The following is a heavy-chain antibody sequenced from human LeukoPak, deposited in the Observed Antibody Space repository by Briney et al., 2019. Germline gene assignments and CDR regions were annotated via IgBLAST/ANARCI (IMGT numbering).Heavy chain of an antibody. CDR2: IYHSGST. CDR3: ARDPGNCSGGSCYSFDY. V-gene: IGHV4-30-2*01. Sequence: SETLSLTCAVSGGSISSGGYSWSWIRQPPGKGLEWIGYIYHSGSTYYNPTLKSRVTISVDRSKNQFSLKLSSVTAADTAVYYCARDPGNCSGGSCYSFDYWGQGTLVTVPS. CDR1: GGSISSGGYS. D-gene: IGHD2-15*01. J-gene: IGHJ4*02.